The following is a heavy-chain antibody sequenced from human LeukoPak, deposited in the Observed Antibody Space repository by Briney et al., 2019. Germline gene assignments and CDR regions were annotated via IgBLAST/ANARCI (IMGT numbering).Heavy chain of an antibody. CDR2: INWSGGST. D-gene: IGHD2-21*01. Sequence: GGSVTLSCSASGFGFDDHGMIWLRQVPGKGREGVTGINWSGGSTGHADPVRGRFTIPRDNGKDSLYLQMQRLTAEDAALFYCARAPIPIPLYFDHCGQGTLVTDSP. CDR1: GFGFDDHG. J-gene: IGHJ4*02. CDR3: ARAPIPIPLYFDH. V-gene: IGHV3-20*04.